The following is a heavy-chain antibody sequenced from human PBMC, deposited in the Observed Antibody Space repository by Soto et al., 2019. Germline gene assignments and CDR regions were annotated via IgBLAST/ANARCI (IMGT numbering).Heavy chain of an antibody. D-gene: IGHD3-10*01. V-gene: IGHV1-3*01. CDR3: ARKYYGSGPIGAFDI. J-gene: IGHJ3*02. CDR2: INAGNGNT. Sequence: AAVKVSCKASGYTFTSYAMHWVRQAPGQRLEWMGWINAGNGNTKYSQKFQGRVTITRDTSASTAYMELSSLRSEDTAVYYCARKYYGSGPIGAFDIWGQGTMVTVSS. CDR1: GYTFTSYA.